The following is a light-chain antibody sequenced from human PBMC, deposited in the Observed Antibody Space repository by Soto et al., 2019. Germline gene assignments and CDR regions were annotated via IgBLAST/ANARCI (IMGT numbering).Light chain of an antibody. CDR3: QQRMNWPRT. Sequence: EIVLTQSPATLSLSPGERATLSCRASQTVSSYLLWYQQKPGQAPRILIYDASNRASGTPARFSGSGSETDFTLTISSLEPEDFAVDYCQQRMNWPRTCGQGTRLEIK. V-gene: IGKV3-11*01. CDR1: QTVSSY. CDR2: DAS. J-gene: IGKJ5*01.